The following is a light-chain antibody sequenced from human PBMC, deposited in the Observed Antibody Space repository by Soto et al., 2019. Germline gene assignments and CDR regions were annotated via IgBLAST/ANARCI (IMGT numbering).Light chain of an antibody. CDR1: SSDVGGYNY. Sequence: QSALAQPASVSGSPGQSITISCTGTSSDVGGYNYVSWYPQHPGKAPKLMIYAVSNRPSGVSNRFSGSKSGNTATLTISGLQAEDEADYYCCSYTVSGTYVFGTGTKSPS. J-gene: IGLJ1*01. CDR2: AVS. CDR3: CSYTVSGTYV. V-gene: IGLV2-14*01.